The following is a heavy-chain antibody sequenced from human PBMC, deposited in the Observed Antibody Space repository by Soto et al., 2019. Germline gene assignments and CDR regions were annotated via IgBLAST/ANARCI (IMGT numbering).Heavy chain of an antibody. CDR2: INPSGGST. CDR1: GYTFTSYY. J-gene: IGHJ5*02. D-gene: IGHD5-12*01. CDR3: ATGGWPRDWFDP. Sequence: ASVTVSCKASGYTFTSYYMHWVRQAPGQGLEWMGIINPSGGSTIYAQKFQGRVTMTEDTSTDTAYMELSSLRSEDTAVYYCATGGWPRDWFDPWGQGTLVTVSS. V-gene: IGHV1-46*01.